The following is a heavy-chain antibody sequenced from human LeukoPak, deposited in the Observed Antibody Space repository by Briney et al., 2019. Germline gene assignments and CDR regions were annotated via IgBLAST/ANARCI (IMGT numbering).Heavy chain of an antibody. J-gene: IGHJ4*02. CDR2: IYYSGST. Sequence: PSETLSLTCTVSGGSISSSSYYWGWIRQPPGKGLEWHGSIYYSGSTYYNPSLKSRVTISVDTSKNQFSLKLSSVTAADTAVYYCASPPPIAVAGTWHYWGQGTLVTVSS. D-gene: IGHD6-19*01. CDR3: ASPPPIAVAGTWHY. CDR1: GGSISSSSYY. V-gene: IGHV4-39*01.